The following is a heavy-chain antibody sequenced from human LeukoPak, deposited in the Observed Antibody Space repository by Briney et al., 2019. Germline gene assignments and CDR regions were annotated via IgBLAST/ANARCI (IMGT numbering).Heavy chain of an antibody. CDR2: IYYSGST. CDR3: ARYSGSYSFDY. J-gene: IGHJ4*02. V-gene: IGHV4-31*03. Sequence: SQTLSLTCTVSGGSINSGGYYWSWIRQHPGEGLERIGYIYYSGSTYYNPSLKSRVTISVDTSENQFSLKLSSVTAADTAVYYCARYSGSYSFDYWGQGSLVTVSS. CDR1: GGSINSGGYY. D-gene: IGHD1-26*01.